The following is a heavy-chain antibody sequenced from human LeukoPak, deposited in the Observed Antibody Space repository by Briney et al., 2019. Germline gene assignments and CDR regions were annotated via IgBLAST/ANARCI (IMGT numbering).Heavy chain of an antibody. J-gene: IGHJ4*02. CDR3: ARARNSGTLNFDY. CDR1: GGSISSGDYY. D-gene: IGHD3-10*01. CDR2: IYYSGST. V-gene: IGHV4-30-4*01. Sequence: PSQTLSLTCTVSGGSISSGDYYWSWIRQPPGKGLEWIGYIYYSGSTYYNPSLKSRVTISVDRSKNQFSLKLSSVTAADTAVYYCARARNSGTLNFDYWGQGTLVTVSS.